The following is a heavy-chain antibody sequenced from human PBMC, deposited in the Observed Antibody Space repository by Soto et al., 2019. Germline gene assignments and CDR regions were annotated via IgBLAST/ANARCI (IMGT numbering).Heavy chain of an antibody. CDR3: ATSRGYQLPAPPWFDP. Sequence: PGGSLRLSCAASGFTFSSYAMSWVRQAPGKGLKWVSAISGSGGSTYYADSVKGRFTISRDNSKNTLYLQMNSLRAEDTAVYYCATSRGYQLPAPPWFDPWGQGTLVTVSS. V-gene: IGHV3-23*01. J-gene: IGHJ5*02. CDR2: ISGSGGST. CDR1: GFTFSSYA. D-gene: IGHD2-2*01.